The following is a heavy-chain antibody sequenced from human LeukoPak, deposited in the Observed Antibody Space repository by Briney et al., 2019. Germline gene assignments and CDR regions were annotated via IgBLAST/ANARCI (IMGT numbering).Heavy chain of an antibody. D-gene: IGHD3-10*01. CDR2: IYYSGST. V-gene: IGHV4-59*01. CDR3: ARGGGSGSYSLDY. CDR1: GGSISSYY. Sequence: SETLSLTCTVSGGSISSYYWSWIRQPPGKGLEWIGYIYYSGSTNYNPSLKSRVTISVDTSKNQFSLKLSSVTAAGTAVYYCARGGGSGSYSLDYWGQGTLVTVSS. J-gene: IGHJ4*02.